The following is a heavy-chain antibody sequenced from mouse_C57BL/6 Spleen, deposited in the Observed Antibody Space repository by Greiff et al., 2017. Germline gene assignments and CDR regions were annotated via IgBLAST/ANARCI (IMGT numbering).Heavy chain of an antibody. D-gene: IGHD2-4*01. CDR3: ARSGDYPWFAY. J-gene: IGHJ3*01. CDR1: GYTFTSYW. CDR2: IDPSDSYT. V-gene: IGHV1-59*01. Sequence: QVQLQQPGAELVRPGTSVKLSCKASGYTFTSYWMHWVKQRPGQGLEWIGVIDPSDSYTNYNQKFKGKATLTLDTSSSTAYMQLSSLTSEDSAVYYCARSGDYPWFAYWGQGTLVTVSA.